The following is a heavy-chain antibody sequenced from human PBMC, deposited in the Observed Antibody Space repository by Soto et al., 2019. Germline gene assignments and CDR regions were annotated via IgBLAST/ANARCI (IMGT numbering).Heavy chain of an antibody. D-gene: IGHD6-13*01. CDR2: INAGNGNT. Sequence: ASVKVSCKASGYTFTSYAMHWVRQAPGQRLEWMGWINAGNGNTKYSQKFQGRVTITRDTSTSTAYMELRSLRSDDTAVYYCARLYSSSWDFDYWGQGTLVTVSS. CDR1: GYTFTSYA. J-gene: IGHJ4*02. V-gene: IGHV1-3*01. CDR3: ARLYSSSWDFDY.